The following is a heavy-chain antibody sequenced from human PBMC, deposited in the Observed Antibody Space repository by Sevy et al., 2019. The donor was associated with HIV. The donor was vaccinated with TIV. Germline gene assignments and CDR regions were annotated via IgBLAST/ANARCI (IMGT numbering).Heavy chain of an antibody. J-gene: IGHJ3*02. CDR3: ARGRGGSYWAAFDI. Sequence: ASVKVSCKASGYTFISYDINWVRQATGQGLEWVGWMDPNSGDTGYAQKFQGRVTMTRNTSISTAYMELSSLRSGDTAVYYCARGRGGSYWAAFDIWGQGTMVTVSS. CDR1: GYTFISYD. D-gene: IGHD1-26*01. CDR2: MDPNSGDT. V-gene: IGHV1-8*01.